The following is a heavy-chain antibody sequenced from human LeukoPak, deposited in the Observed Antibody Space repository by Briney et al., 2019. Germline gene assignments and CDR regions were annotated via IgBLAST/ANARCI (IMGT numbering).Heavy chain of an antibody. V-gene: IGHV3-21*01. CDR3: ARDISGYGDYDSKLEGDAFDI. Sequence: GGSLRLSCAASGFTFSSYSMNWVGQAPGKGLEWVSSISSSSSYIYYADSVKGRFTISRDNAKNSLYLQMNSLRAEDTAVYYCARDISGYGDYDSKLEGDAFDIWGQGTMVTVSS. CDR2: ISSSSSYI. D-gene: IGHD4-17*01. CDR1: GFTFSSYS. J-gene: IGHJ3*02.